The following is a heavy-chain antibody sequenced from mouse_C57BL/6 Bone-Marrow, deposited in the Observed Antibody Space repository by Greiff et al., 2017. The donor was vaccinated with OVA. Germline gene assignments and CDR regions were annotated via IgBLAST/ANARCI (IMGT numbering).Heavy chain of an antibody. V-gene: IGHV1-82*01. CDR3: ARGGTTVPLYYAMDY. D-gene: IGHD1-1*01. Sequence: QVQLKESGPELVKPGASVKISCKASGYAFSSSWMNWVKQRPGTGLEWIGRIYPGDGDTNYNGKFKGKATLTADKSSSTAYMQLSSLTSEDSAVYFCARGGTTVPLYYAMDYWGQGTSVTVSS. CDR1: GYAFSSSW. CDR2: IYPGDGDT. J-gene: IGHJ4*01.